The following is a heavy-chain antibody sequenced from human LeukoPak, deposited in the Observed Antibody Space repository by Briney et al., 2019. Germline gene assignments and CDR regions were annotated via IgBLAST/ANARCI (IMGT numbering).Heavy chain of an antibody. D-gene: IGHD6-25*01. CDR1: GGSFSGYY. J-gene: IGHJ4*02. CDR2: IDHSGRT. V-gene: IGHV4-34*04. CDR3: ARDIAAAATGDY. Sequence: SETLSLTCAVYGGSFSGYYWSWIRQVPGKGPEWIGEIDHSGRTNANSSLRSRATISIDTSKNQFSLNLTSVTAADTAMYYCARDIAAAATGDYWGQGILVTVSS.